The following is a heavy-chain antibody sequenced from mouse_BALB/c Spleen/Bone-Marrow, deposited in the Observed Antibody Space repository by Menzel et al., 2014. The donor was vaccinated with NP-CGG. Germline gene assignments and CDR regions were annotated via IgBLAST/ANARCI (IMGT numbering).Heavy chain of an antibody. CDR3: ARNLGYGYFDY. D-gene: IGHD3-1*01. CDR2: IDPYSGGT. J-gene: IGHJ2*01. V-gene: IGHV1S135*01. Sequence: VQLQQSGPELVKPGASVNVSCKASGYASTSYNMYWVKQSHGKSLEWMGYIDPYSGGTSYNQKFKGKATLTVDKSSSTAYMYLNSLTSEDSAVYYCARNLGYGYFDYWGQGTTLTVSS. CDR1: GYASTSYN.